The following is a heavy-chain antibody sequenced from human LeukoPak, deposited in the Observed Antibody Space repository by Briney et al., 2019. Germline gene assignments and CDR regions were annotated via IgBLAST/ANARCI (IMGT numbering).Heavy chain of an antibody. CDR1: GGSISSYY. J-gene: IGHJ4*02. Sequence: SETLSLTCTVSGGSISSYYWSWIRQPAGKGLEWIGLIYTSGSTNYNPSLKSRVTMSVDTSKNQFSLKLSSVTAADTAVYYCARRGYGSGSYYNSKTAFDYWGQGTLVTVSS. CDR3: ARRGYGSGSYYNSKTAFDY. V-gene: IGHV4-4*07. CDR2: IYTSGST. D-gene: IGHD3-10*01.